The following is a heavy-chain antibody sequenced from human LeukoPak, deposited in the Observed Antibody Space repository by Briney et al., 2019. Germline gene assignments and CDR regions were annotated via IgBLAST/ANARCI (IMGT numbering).Heavy chain of an antibody. CDR3: AGGYTFGWFYFEY. J-gene: IGHJ4*01. V-gene: IGHV3-23*01. CDR1: GFTFSSSA. CDR2: ISASGGST. Sequence: GGSLRLSCAASGFTFSSSAMSWVRQVPGKGLERVSGISASGGSTNYADSVKGRLTISRDNSKNTAFLQLNTLGPEDTALYYCAGGYTFGWFYFEYWGHGTLVTVSS. D-gene: IGHD3-9*01.